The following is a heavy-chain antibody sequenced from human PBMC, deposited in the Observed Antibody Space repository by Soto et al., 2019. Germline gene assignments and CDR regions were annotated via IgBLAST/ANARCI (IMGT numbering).Heavy chain of an antibody. CDR2: ISASGGST. V-gene: IGHV3-23*01. CDR1: GFTFDSYA. CDR3: VTRWADY. Sequence: EVQLLESGGGLVQPGGSLRLSCAASGFTFDSYAMSWVRQAPGKGLDGVASISASGGSTYYADSVKGRFTISRDNSKNTLYLQVNSLRAEDTAIYYCVTRWADYWGQGTLVTVSS. J-gene: IGHJ4*02. D-gene: IGHD3-16*01.